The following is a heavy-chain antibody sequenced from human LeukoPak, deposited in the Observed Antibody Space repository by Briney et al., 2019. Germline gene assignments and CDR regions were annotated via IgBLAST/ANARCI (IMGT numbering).Heavy chain of an antibody. J-gene: IGHJ4*02. D-gene: IGHD3-22*01. V-gene: IGHV3-53*01. CDR2: TYSDGST. Sequence: GGSLRLSCAASGFTVSSNYMSWVRQAPGKGLEWVSVTYSDGSTYYADSVKGRFTISRDNAKKSLYLQMNSLRGEDTAVYYCARDNPLSYYYDYWGQGTLVTVSS. CDR1: GFTVSSNY. CDR3: ARDNPLSYYYDY.